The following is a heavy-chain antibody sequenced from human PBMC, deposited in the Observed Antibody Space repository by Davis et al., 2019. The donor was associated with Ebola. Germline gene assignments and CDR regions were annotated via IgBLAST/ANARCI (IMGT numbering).Heavy chain of an antibody. Sequence: GSLRLSCTVSGGSISSYYWNWIRQPPGKGLEWIGYIYYSGSTNYNPSLKSRVTISVDTSKNQFSLKLSSVTAADTAVYYCAALGDGWGQGTLVTVSS. J-gene: IGHJ4*02. CDR2: IYYSGST. V-gene: IGHV4-59*12. CDR3: AALGDG. CDR1: GGSISSYY.